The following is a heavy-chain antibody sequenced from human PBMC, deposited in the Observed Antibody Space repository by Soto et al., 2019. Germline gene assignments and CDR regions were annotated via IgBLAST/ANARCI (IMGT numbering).Heavy chain of an antibody. CDR3: ARASPTRGYCSGSSCYPIPFDY. CDR1: GGTFSSYA. Sequence: QVQLVQSGAEVKKPGSSVKVSCKASGGTFSSYAISWVRQAPGQGLEWMGGIIPIFGTANYAQKFQGRVRIPADESTSTADMGLRSLRSEDTAVYYCARASPTRGYCSGSSCYPIPFDYWGQGTLVIVSS. CDR2: IIPIFGTA. J-gene: IGHJ4*02. V-gene: IGHV1-69*01. D-gene: IGHD2-15*01.